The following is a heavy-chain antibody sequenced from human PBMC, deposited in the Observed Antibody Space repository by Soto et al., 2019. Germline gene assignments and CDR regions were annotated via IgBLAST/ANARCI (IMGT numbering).Heavy chain of an antibody. D-gene: IGHD6-6*01. V-gene: IGHV1-69*01. Sequence: QVQLVQSGAEVKKPGSSVKVSCKASGGTFSSYAISWVRQAPGQGLEWMGGIIPIFGTANYAQKFQGRVTITADESTSTAYMELSSLRSEDTAVYYCARDERSAIVARPTTYYYYYGMDVWGQGTTVTVSS. CDR2: IIPIFGTA. CDR1: GGTFSSYA. J-gene: IGHJ6*02. CDR3: ARDERSAIVARPTTYYYYYGMDV.